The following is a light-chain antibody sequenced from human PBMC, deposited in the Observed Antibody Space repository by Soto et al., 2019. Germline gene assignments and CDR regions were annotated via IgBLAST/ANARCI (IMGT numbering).Light chain of an antibody. J-gene: IGKJ2*01. CDR2: GAS. Sequence: EIVLTQSPATLSLSPGEGATLSCMASRSVTSSLDWYQQKPGQAPRLLIYGASNRATGISARFSASGSGTDFRLTISTLEPEDFAVYYCQQHSNWPYTFGQGTKLEIK. CDR3: QQHSNWPYT. V-gene: IGKV3-11*01. CDR1: RSVTSS.